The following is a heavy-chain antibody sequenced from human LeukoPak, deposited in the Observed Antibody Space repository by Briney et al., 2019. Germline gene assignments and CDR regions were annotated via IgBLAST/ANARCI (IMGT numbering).Heavy chain of an antibody. CDR3: ASEEDYDILTGYGPNAFDI. J-gene: IGHJ3*02. D-gene: IGHD3-9*01. Sequence: KASETLSLTCAVYGGSFSGYYWSWIRQPPGKGLEWIGEINYSGSTNYNPSLKSRVTISVDTSKNQFSLKLSSVTAADTAVYYCASEEDYDILTGYGPNAFDIWGQGTMVTVSS. CDR2: INYSGST. V-gene: IGHV4-34*01. CDR1: GGSFSGYY.